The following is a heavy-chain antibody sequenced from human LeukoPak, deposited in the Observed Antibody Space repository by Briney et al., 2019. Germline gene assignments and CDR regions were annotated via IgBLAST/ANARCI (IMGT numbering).Heavy chain of an antibody. J-gene: IGHJ3*02. CDR1: GGSISSYY. V-gene: IGHV4-59*01. Sequence: SETLSLTCTVSGGSISSYYWSWIRQPPGKGLEWIGYIYYSGSTNYNPSLKSRVTISVDTSKNQFSLKLSSVTAADTTVYYCARDTNDAFDIWGQGTMVTVSS. D-gene: IGHD1-1*01. CDR3: ARDTNDAFDI. CDR2: IYYSGST.